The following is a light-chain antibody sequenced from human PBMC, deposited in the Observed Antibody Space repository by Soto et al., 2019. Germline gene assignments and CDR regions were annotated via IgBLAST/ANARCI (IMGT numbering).Light chain of an antibody. V-gene: IGKV3-20*01. J-gene: IGKJ5*01. CDR3: QHFGGTTFT. CDR1: QSVSSSY. Sequence: IVLTQSPCTLSLSPGERATLSCRASQSVSSSYLAWYQQKPGQAPRLLIYGASSRATGIPDRFSGSGSGTHFTLTISRLEPGDFAVYYCQHFGGTTFTFGQGTRLEIK. CDR2: GAS.